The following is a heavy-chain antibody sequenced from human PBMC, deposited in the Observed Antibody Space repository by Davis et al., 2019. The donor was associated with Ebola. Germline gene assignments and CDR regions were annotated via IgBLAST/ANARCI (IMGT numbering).Heavy chain of an antibody. CDR3: ARGKCSGGSCYVNWFDP. CDR1: GYTFTSYG. Sequence: AASVKVSCKASGYTFTSYGISWVRQAPGQGLEWMGWISGYSGNTNYAQKLQGRVTMTTDTSTSTAYMELRSLRSDDTAVYYCARGKCSGGSCYVNWFDPWGQGTLVTVSS. CDR2: ISGYSGNT. J-gene: IGHJ5*02. V-gene: IGHV1-18*01. D-gene: IGHD2-15*01.